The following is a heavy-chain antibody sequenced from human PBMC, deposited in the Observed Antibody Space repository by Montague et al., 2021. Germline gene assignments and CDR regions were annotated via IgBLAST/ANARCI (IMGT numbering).Heavy chain of an antibody. V-gene: IGHV3-72*01. CDR1: GFSFSDYY. D-gene: IGHD1-7*01. CDR2: SRNKANSYTT. Sequence: SLRLSCAASGFSFSDYYVDWVRQAPGKGLEWVGRSRNKANSYTTDYAASVKGRFTISRDESKNSLYLQMNSLKTDDTAVYYCATEGKLPGPDFDHWGQGTLVTVS. J-gene: IGHJ4*02. CDR3: ATEGKLPGPDFDH.